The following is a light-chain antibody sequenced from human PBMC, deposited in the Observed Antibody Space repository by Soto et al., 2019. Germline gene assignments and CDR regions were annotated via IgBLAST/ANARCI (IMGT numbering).Light chain of an antibody. Sequence: EIVLTQSPATLSLSPGERATLSCRASQGVSTYLAWYQQKPGQAPRLLIYDASKRATGIPARFSGSGPGTDFTLTISSLEPEDFAVYYCQQRSNWPWTFGQGTKVEIK. CDR3: QQRSNWPWT. J-gene: IGKJ1*01. CDR2: DAS. CDR1: QGVSTY. V-gene: IGKV3D-11*01.